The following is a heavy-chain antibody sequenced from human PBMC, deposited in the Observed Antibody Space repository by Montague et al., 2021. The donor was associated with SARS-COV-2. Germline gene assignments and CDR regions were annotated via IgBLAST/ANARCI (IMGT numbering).Heavy chain of an antibody. CDR2: TFYRSQWHT. D-gene: IGHD6-13*01. Sequence: CAISGDSDSSDTAAWHWIRQSPSRGLEWLGRTFYRSQWHTDSAASVRTRISFSGDISKNQFSLHLNSVTPEDMAIYYCARDGDFGGTWYSFLQNWGQGTLVIVSS. CDR3: ARDGDFGGTWYSFLQN. V-gene: IGHV6-1*01. CDR1: GDSDSSDTAA. J-gene: IGHJ1*01.